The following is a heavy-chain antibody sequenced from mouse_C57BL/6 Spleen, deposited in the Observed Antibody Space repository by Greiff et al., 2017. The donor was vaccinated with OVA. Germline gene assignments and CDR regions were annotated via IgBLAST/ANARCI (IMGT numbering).Heavy chain of an antibody. J-gene: IGHJ3*01. Sequence: EVQLQESGPGLVKPSQSLSLTCSVTGYSITSGYYWNWIRQFPGNKLEWMGYISYDGSNNYNPSLKNRISITRDTSKNQFFLKLNSVTTEDTATYYCARDGSDSWFADWGQGALVTVS. CDR2: ISYDGSN. V-gene: IGHV3-6*01. CDR1: GYSITSGYY. CDR3: ARDGSDSWFAD.